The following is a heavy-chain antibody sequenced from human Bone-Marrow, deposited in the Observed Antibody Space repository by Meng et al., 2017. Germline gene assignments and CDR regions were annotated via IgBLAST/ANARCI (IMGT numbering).Heavy chain of an antibody. J-gene: IGHJ6*01. CDR2: ISWNSGSI. CDR3: AKDIGGSYYYYYGMDV. Sequence: SLKISCAASGFTFDDYAMHWVRQAPGKGLEWVSGISWNSGSIGYADSVKGRFTISRDNAKNSLYLQMNSLRAEDTALYYCAKDIGGSYYYYYGMDVWGQGNTVNGSS. CDR1: GFTFDDYA. D-gene: IGHD1-26*01. V-gene: IGHV3-9*01.